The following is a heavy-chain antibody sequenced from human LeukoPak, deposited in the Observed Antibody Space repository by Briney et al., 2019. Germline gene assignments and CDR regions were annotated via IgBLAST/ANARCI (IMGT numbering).Heavy chain of an antibody. V-gene: IGHV2-5*02. J-gene: IGHJ4*02. Sequence: SGPTLVNPTQTLTLTCTFSGFSLSTSGVGVGWIRQPPGKALEWLALIYCDDDKRYSPSLKSRLTITKDTSKNQVVLTMTNMDPVDTATYYCAQTEEEDPYCGGDCYSRNFDYWGQGTLVTVSS. CDR2: IYCDDDK. CDR1: GFSLSTSGVG. D-gene: IGHD2-21*02. CDR3: AQTEEEDPYCGGDCYSRNFDY.